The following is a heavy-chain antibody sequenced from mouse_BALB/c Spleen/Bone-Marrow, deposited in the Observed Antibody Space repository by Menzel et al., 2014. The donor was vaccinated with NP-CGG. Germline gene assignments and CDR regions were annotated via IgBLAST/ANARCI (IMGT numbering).Heavy chain of an antibody. J-gene: IGHJ4*01. Sequence: EVKLVESGGGLVQPGGSRKLSCAASGFTFSSFGMHWVRQAPEKGLEWVAYISSGSSTIYYADTVKGRFTISRDNPKNTLVLQMTSLRSEDTAMYYCARSGIGYYYGSNSYAMDYWGQGTSVTVSS. D-gene: IGHD1-1*01. CDR3: ARSGIGYYYGSNSYAMDY. CDR2: ISSGSSTI. V-gene: IGHV5-17*02. CDR1: GFTFSSFG.